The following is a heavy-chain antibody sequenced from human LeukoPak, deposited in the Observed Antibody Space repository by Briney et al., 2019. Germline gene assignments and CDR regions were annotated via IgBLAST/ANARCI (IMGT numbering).Heavy chain of an antibody. CDR2: ISGSGGST. CDR3: AKDWRIWSGYFDY. D-gene: IGHD3-3*01. V-gene: IGHV3-23*01. Sequence: EGSLRLSCAASGFTFSSYAMSWVRQAPGKGLEWVSAISGSGGSTYYADSVKGRFTISRDNSKNTLYLQLNSLRAEDTAVYYCAKDWRIWSGYFDYWGQGTPVTVSS. CDR1: GFTFSSYA. J-gene: IGHJ4*02.